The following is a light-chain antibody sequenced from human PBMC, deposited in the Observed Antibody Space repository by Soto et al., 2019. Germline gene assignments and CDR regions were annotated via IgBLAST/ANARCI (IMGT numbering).Light chain of an antibody. CDR1: SSDVGSYNL. CDR3: CSYAGSIGVV. Sequence: QSALTQPASVSGSPGQAITISCTGTSSDVGSYNLVSWYQQHPGKAPKLMLYEVSKRPSVVSNRFSGSKSGNTASLTISGLQAEDEADYYCCSYAGSIGVVFGGGTTLTVL. V-gene: IGLV2-23*02. J-gene: IGLJ2*01. CDR2: EVS.